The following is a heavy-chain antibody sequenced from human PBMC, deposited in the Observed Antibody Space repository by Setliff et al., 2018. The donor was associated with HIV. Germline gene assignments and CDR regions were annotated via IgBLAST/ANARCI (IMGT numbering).Heavy chain of an antibody. V-gene: IGHV3-21*01. J-gene: IGHJ4*02. Sequence: PGGSLRLSCAASGFTFSSYSMNWVRQAPGKGLEWVSSISSSSSYIYYADSVKGRFTISRDNAKNSLYLQMDSLRPKDTAAYYCARAPSWQRQVDFWGQGTLVTVSS. CDR3: ARAPSWQRQVDF. CDR2: ISSSSSYI. CDR1: GFTFSSYS. D-gene: IGHD6-25*01.